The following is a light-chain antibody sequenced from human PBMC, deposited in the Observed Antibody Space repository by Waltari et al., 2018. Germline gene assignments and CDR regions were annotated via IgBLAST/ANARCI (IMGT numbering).Light chain of an antibody. J-gene: IGKJ2*01. V-gene: IGKV3-15*01. CDR2: GAS. CDR1: QSVDSN. CDR3: QQYYNWPYT. Sequence: EIVMTQSPATLSVSPVERATLSCRASQSVDSNLAWYQQKPGQPPRLLLYGASTRATGVPARFSGSGSGTEFTLTISSLQSADFAVYYCQQYYNWPYTFGQGTKLEIK.